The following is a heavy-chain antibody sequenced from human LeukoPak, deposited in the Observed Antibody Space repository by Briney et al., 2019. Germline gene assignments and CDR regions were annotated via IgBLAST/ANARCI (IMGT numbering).Heavy chain of an antibody. CDR1: GFTFSDYY. V-gene: IGHV3-11*01. J-gene: IGHJ4*02. CDR3: AREDVVVPAAGLIDY. D-gene: IGHD2-2*01. CDR2: ISSSGSTL. Sequence: GGSLRLSCAASGFTFSDYYMSWVRQARGEGRGWVSYISSSGSTLYYAASVNGRFTISRDNAKNSLYLQMNSLRAEDTAVYYCAREDVVVPAAGLIDYWGQGTLVTVSS.